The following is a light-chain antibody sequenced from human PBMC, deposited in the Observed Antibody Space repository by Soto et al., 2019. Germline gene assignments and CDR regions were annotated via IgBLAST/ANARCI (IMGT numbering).Light chain of an antibody. CDR1: SSDVGSYNF. J-gene: IGLJ1*01. V-gene: IGLV2-14*01. CDR2: GVT. CDR3: SSYTSSSTHV. Sequence: QSALTQPASVSGSPGQSITISCTGTSSDVGSYNFVSWHQQHPGQAPKLMIYGVTYRASGIPDRFSASKSGNTASLTISGLQAGDEADYYCSSYTSSSTHVFGTGTKVTVL.